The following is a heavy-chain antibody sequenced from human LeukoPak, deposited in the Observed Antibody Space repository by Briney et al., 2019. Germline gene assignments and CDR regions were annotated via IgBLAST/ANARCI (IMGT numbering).Heavy chain of an antibody. Sequence: GGSLRLSCAASGFTFSSYSMNWVRQAPGKGLEWASSISSSSSYIYYADSVKGRFTISRDNAKNSLYLQMNSLRAEDTAVYYCARDSGDSSGYYYSGAGLFDYWGQGTLVTVSS. CDR2: ISSSSSYI. D-gene: IGHD3-22*01. CDR3: ARDSGDSSGYYYSGAGLFDY. CDR1: GFTFSSYS. V-gene: IGHV3-21*01. J-gene: IGHJ4*02.